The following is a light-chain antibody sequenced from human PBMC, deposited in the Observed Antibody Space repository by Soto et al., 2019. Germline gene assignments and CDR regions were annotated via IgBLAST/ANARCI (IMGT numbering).Light chain of an antibody. CDR3: QQYNHWPQDIT. CDR1: QSVSSK. V-gene: IGKV3-15*01. CDR2: DAS. Sequence: EIVMTQSPATLSVSPGERATLSCRASQSVSSKLAWYQHRPGQAPRLLIYDASTRATGIPAKFGGSGSGTEFTLTISSLQSEDFAVYCCQQYNHWPQDITFAQGTKVPTK. J-gene: IGKJ1*01.